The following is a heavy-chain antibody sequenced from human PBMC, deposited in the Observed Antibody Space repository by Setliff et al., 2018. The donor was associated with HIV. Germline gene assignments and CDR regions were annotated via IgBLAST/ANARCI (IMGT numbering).Heavy chain of an antibody. CDR3: ARDWAGPGFQY. V-gene: IGHV3-11*04. CDR2: ISTSGTSK. D-gene: IGHD6-19*01. J-gene: IGHJ1*01. CDR1: GFTFSDHY. Sequence: GSLRLSCAASGFTFSDHYMSWIRQAPGKGLEWVSYISTSGTSKYYADSVRGRFTVSRDNAKNSLYLQMNSLRAEDTAVYYCARDWAGPGFQYWGQGTLVTVSS.